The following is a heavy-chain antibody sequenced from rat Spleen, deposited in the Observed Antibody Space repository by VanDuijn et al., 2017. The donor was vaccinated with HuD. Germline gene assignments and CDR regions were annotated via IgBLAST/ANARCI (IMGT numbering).Heavy chain of an antibody. V-gene: IGHV5-22*01. CDR3: ARGHTMGMDYFDY. D-gene: IGHD1-7*01. CDR2: TSYEGSSI. Sequence: EVQLVESDGGLVQPGRSLKLSCAASGFIFRDYYMAWVRQAPKKGLEWVASTSYEGSSIYYGDSVKGRFTISRDNVKGTLYLQMNSLRSEDTATYYCARGHTMGMDYFDYWGQGVMVTVSS. J-gene: IGHJ2*01. CDR1: GFIFRDYY.